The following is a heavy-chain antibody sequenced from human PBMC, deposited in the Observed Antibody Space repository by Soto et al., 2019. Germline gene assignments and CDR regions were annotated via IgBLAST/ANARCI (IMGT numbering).Heavy chain of an antibody. CDR1: GYKFTRFG. V-gene: IGHV1-18*01. CDR2: MGAHSVQT. J-gene: IGHJ6*02. CDR3: GREGQRLAKEDYHQFTGMDV. D-gene: IGHD3-16*01. Sequence: QFQLVQSGAEVKKPGASVKVSCKASGYKFTRFGISWVRQAPGQGLEWIGWMGAHSVQTRYAPQFPGRLSMTTDAYMSTGYIDLRSLRSDDPALYYGGREGQRLAKEDYHQFTGMDVWGQGTRVSVSS.